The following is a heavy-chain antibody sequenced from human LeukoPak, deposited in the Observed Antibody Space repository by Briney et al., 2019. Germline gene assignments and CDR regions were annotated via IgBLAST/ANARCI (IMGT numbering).Heavy chain of an antibody. CDR3: ARGTSFQYNWLDP. CDR1: GYTFTGYY. V-gene: IGHV1-2*02. Sequence: ASVKVSCKASGYTFTGYYMHWVRQAPGQGLEWMGWINPNSGGTNYAQKFQGRVTMTRDTSISTAYMELSRLRSDDTAVYYCARGTSFQYNWLDPWGQGTLVTVSS. D-gene: IGHD2-2*01. J-gene: IGHJ5*02. CDR2: INPNSGGT.